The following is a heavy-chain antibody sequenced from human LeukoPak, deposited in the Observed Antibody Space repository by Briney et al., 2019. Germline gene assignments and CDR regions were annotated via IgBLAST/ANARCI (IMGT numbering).Heavy chain of an antibody. V-gene: IGHV3-15*01. CDR2: IKSETDGGTT. CDR1: GFTFTNAW. CDR3: TTDPRCELVRDY. J-gene: IGHJ4*02. D-gene: IGHD1-7*01. Sequence: GGSLRLSCIASGFTFTNAWMSWVRQAPGKGRDWVGRIKSETDGGTTDSAAPLKVRFIISRDDSTSTLYLQMNSQETDDTAMYYCTTDPRCELVRDYWGQGTLVTVSS.